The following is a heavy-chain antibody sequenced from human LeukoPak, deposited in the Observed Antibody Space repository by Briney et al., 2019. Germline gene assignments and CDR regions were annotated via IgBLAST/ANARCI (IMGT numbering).Heavy chain of an antibody. CDR3: ARGRRGSYYTFQV. D-gene: IGHD3-16*01. CDR2: VTSTGRST. J-gene: IGHJ4*02. V-gene: IGHV3-11*01. Sequence: GGSLRLSCAVSGFSLSDYYMNWVRQAPGKGLEWISYVTSTGRSTNYADSVKGQFTISRDSAKNSVSLQLSSLTAEDTAVYYCARGRRGSYYTFQVWGQGTLVSVSS. CDR1: GFSLSDYY.